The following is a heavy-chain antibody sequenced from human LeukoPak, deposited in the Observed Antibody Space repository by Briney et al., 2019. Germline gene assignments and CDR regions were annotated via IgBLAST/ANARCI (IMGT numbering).Heavy chain of an antibody. Sequence: SESLSLTCTVSGGSISSYYWSWIRQPSGKGLEWIGYIYYSGSTNYNPSLKSRVTISVDRSKNRFSLKLNSVTAADTAVYFCARQARGVHFDYWGQGTLVTISS. CDR2: IYYSGST. CDR3: ARQARGVHFDY. J-gene: IGHJ4*02. V-gene: IGHV4-59*08. CDR1: GGSISSYY. D-gene: IGHD3-10*01.